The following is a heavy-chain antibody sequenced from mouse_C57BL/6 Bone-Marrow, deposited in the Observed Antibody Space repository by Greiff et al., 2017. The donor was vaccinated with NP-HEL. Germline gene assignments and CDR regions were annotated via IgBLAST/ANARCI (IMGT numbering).Heavy chain of an antibody. Sequence: EVQLQQSGPALVKPSQTVSLTCTVTGYSITNGNHWWNWIRQVSGSKLEWIGYISSSGSTDSNPSLKSRISITRDTSKNQLFLQLNSVTTEDIATYYCARGTYYGSSPYAMDYWGQGTSVTVSS. CDR2: ISSSGST. CDR1: GYSITNGNHW. D-gene: IGHD1-1*01. V-gene: IGHV3-4*01. CDR3: ARGTYYGSSPYAMDY. J-gene: IGHJ4*01.